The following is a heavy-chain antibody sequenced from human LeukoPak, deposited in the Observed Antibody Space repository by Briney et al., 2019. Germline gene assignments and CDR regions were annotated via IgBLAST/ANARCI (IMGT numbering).Heavy chain of an antibody. D-gene: IGHD3-22*01. Sequence: ASVKVSCKASGGTFSSYAISWVRQAPGQGLEWMGGIIPIFGTANHAQKFQGRVTITADESTSTAYMELSSLRSEDTAVYYCASYDSSGYYYFDYWGQGTLVTVSS. CDR1: GGTFSSYA. J-gene: IGHJ4*02. V-gene: IGHV1-69*13. CDR2: IIPIFGTA. CDR3: ASYDSSGYYYFDY.